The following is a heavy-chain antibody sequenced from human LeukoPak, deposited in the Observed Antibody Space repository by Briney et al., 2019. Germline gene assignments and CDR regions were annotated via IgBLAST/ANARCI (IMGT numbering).Heavy chain of an antibody. D-gene: IGHD6-19*01. CDR1: GFTFSSYA. CDR3: SRDQQWLGTFDY. V-gene: IGHV3-23*01. Sequence: GGSLRLSCAASGFTFSSYAMSWVRQAPGKGLEWVSAISGSGGSTYYADSVKGRITTSSDTSKHTPYLQMNSTAADAPAVYYSSRDQQWLGTFDYWGEGTLVTVSS. CDR2: ISGSGGST. J-gene: IGHJ4*02.